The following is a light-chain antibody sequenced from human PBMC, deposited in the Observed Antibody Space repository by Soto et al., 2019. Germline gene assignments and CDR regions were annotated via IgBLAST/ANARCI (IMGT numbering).Light chain of an antibody. Sequence: DIQMTQSPSSLSASVGDRVTITCRASQSISSYLNWYQQKPGKAPKLLIYAEASLKSGVPSRFSGSGSWTDFTLTISSLQPEDFATYYCQQSYNTPFTFGPGTKVDIK. CDR3: QQSYNTPFT. CDR1: QSISSY. CDR2: AEA. V-gene: IGKV1-39*01. J-gene: IGKJ3*01.